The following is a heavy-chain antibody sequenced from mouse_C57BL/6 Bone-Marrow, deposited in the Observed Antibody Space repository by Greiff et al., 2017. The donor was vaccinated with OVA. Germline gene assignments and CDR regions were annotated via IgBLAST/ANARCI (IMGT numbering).Heavy chain of an antibody. Sequence: QVQLQQPGAELVKPGASVKLSCKASGYTFTSYWMHWVKQRPGQGLEWIGMIHPNSGSTNYNEKFKSQATLTVDKSSSIAYMQLSSLTSEDSAVYYCARWITTVVANYAMDYWGQGTSVTVSS. V-gene: IGHV1-64*01. CDR2: IHPNSGST. CDR3: ARWITTVVANYAMDY. CDR1: GYTFTSYW. D-gene: IGHD1-1*01. J-gene: IGHJ4*01.